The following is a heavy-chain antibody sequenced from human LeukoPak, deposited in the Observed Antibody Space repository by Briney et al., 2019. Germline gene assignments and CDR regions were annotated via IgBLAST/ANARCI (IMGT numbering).Heavy chain of an antibody. J-gene: IGHJ4*02. V-gene: IGHV3-9*01. CDR3: AKDRTYSGYDALDY. CDR1: GFNFDDYS. D-gene: IGHD5-12*01. CDR2: ISWNSGSA. Sequence: GGSLRLFCAASGFNFDDYSMHWIRQAPGKGLEGVSGISWNSGSAGYADSVKGRFTISRDNAKNSLYLQMNSLRTEDTALYYCAKDRTYSGYDALDYWGQGTLVTVSS.